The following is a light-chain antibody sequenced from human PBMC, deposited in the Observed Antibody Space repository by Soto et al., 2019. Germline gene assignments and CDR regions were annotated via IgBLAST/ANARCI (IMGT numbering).Light chain of an antibody. J-gene: IGKJ1*01. V-gene: IGKV3D-15*01. CDR3: HSYDKWPPGT. CDR2: DAS. Sequence: EIVMTQFPATLSESPGERVTLSCRASQSVSTNVAWYQQKPGEAPRLLIFDASARAVDIPGRFSGSVSGTGFTLTISSLQPEDFAVYFCHSYDKWPPGTFGQGTKVEIK. CDR1: QSVSTN.